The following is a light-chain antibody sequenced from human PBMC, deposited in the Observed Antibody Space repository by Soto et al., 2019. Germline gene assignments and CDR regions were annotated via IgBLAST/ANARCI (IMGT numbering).Light chain of an antibody. CDR3: QQYGRSPWT. Sequence: EIVLTQSPGTLSLSPGERATLSCRVSQSVSSSYLAWYQQKPGQAPRPLIYGASSRAIGIPDRFSGSGSGTGFTLTISRLEPEDFAVYYCQQYGRSPWTFGLGTKVEIK. CDR2: GAS. J-gene: IGKJ1*01. V-gene: IGKV3-20*01. CDR1: QSVSSSY.